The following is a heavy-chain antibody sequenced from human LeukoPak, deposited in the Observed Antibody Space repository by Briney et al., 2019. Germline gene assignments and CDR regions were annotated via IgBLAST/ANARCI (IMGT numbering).Heavy chain of an antibody. CDR2: ISGSGGST. Sequence: GGSLRLSCAASGFTFSSYAMSWVRQAPGKGLERVSAISGSGGSTYYADSVKGRFTISRDNSKNTLYLQMNSLRAEDTAVYYCAKDKVVRVTMVRADYWGQGTLVTVSS. D-gene: IGHD3-10*01. J-gene: IGHJ4*02. V-gene: IGHV3-23*01. CDR3: AKDKVVRVTMVRADY. CDR1: GFTFSSYA.